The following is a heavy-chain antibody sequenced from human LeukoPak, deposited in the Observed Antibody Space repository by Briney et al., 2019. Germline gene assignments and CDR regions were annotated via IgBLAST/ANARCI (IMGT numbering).Heavy chain of an antibody. D-gene: IGHD3-3*01. V-gene: IGHV1-2*02. CDR2: VNPNSGDT. CDR3: ARITIFGVPSGFDI. CDR1: GYTFTGYY. Sequence: ASVKVSCKASGYTFTGYYLHWVRQAPGQGLEWMGCVNPNSGDTNYAQKFQGSVTMTRDTSISTVYMELSRLRSDDTAVYYCARITIFGVPSGFDIWGQGTMVTVSS. J-gene: IGHJ3*02.